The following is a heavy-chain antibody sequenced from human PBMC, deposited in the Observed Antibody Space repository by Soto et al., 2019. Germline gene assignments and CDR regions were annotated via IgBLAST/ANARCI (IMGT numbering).Heavy chain of an antibody. CDR2: ISYDGSNK. Sequence: QVQLVESGGGVVQPGSSLRLSCAASGFTFSSYGMHWVRQAPGKGLEWVAVISYDGSNKYYADSVKGRFTISRDNSKNTLYLQMNSLRAEDTAVYYCAKGRRYSSGWYESDAFDIWGQGTMVTVSS. V-gene: IGHV3-30*18. D-gene: IGHD6-19*01. CDR3: AKGRRYSSGWYESDAFDI. J-gene: IGHJ3*02. CDR1: GFTFSSYG.